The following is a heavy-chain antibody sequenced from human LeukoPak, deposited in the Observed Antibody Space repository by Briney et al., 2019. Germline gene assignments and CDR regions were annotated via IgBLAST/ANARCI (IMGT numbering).Heavy chain of an antibody. D-gene: IGHD1-26*01. V-gene: IGHV1-69*04. CDR3: TRDLNRGSYHWFDP. Sequence: SVKVSCKASGGTFSSYAISWVRQAPGQGLEWMGRIIPILGIANYAQKFQGRVTITADKSTSTAYMELSSLRPEDTAIYYCTRDLNRGSYHWFDPWGQGTPVTVS. CDR1: GGTFSSYA. CDR2: IIPILGIA. J-gene: IGHJ5*02.